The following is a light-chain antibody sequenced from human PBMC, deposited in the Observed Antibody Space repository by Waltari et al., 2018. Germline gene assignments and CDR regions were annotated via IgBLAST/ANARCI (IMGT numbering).Light chain of an antibody. J-gene: IGKJ4*01. CDR1: QGISSY. Sequence: DIQLTQSPSFLSASVGDRVNITCRASQGISSYLAWYQQKPGKAPKLLITAASALQSGVPSRFSGSGSGTEFTLTINILQPEDFATYYCQQLNTYPPTFGAGTNVEIK. CDR2: AAS. V-gene: IGKV1-9*01. CDR3: QQLNTYPPT.